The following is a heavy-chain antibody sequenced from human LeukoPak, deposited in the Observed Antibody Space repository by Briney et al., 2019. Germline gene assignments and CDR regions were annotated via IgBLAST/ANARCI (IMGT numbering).Heavy chain of an antibody. CDR1: GYTFTSYY. D-gene: IGHD3-3*01. Sequence: ASVKVSCKASGYTFTSYYMHWVRQAPGQGLEWMGIINPSGGSTSYAQKFQGRVTMTRDTSTSTGYMELSSLRSEDTAVYYCARGGYDFWSGYWVYYFDYWGQGTLVTVSS. CDR2: INPSGGST. V-gene: IGHV1-46*03. CDR3: ARGGYDFWSGYWVYYFDY. J-gene: IGHJ4*02.